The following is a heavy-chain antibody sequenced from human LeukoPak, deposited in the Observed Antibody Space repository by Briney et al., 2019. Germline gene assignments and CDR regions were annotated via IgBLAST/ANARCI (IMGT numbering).Heavy chain of an antibody. D-gene: IGHD5-18*01. CDR1: GFTFSDYW. J-gene: IGHJ3*02. Sequence: GGSLRLSCAASGFTFSDYWMHWVRHTPGKGLVWVSRINGDGSRTNYEDSVKGRFTISRDNAKNTLFLQMNSLRAEDTAVYYCARGGYSYGPATLGALDIWGQGTMVPVSS. CDR3: ARGGYSYGPATLGALDI. CDR2: INGDGSRT. V-gene: IGHV3-74*01.